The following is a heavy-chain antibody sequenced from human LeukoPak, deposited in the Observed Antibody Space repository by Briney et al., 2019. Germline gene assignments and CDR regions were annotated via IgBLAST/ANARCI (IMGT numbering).Heavy chain of an antibody. CDR2: IKQDGSEK. Sequence: GGSLRLSCTVSGFTFSSFWMSWVRQAPGKGLEWVASIKQDGSEKYYVDSVKGRFTISRDNAKNSLYLQMDSLRVEDTAVYYCARALFSYYYDSSGYSDYWGQGTLVTVSS. V-gene: IGHV3-7*03. CDR3: ARALFSYYYDSSGYSDY. D-gene: IGHD3-22*01. J-gene: IGHJ4*02. CDR1: GFTFSSFW.